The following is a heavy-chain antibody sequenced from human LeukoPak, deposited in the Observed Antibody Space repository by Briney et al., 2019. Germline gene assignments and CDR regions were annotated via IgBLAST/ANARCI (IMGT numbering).Heavy chain of an antibody. Sequence: ASVKVSCKTSGYTFTDYYLHWVRQAPGQGLEWMGWINTNSGGTNYAPKFRGRVTMTRDTSISTAYMELSSLRSDDTAVYYCARDYYDSSPYYYFLGACDIWGQGTMVTVSS. J-gene: IGHJ3*02. V-gene: IGHV1-2*02. CDR3: ARDYYDSSPYYYFLGACDI. D-gene: IGHD3-22*01. CDR1: GYTFTDYY. CDR2: INTNSGGT.